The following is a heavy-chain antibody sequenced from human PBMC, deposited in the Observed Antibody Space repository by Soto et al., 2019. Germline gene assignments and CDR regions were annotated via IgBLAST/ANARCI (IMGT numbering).Heavy chain of an antibody. Sequence: QVRLQESGPGLVKPSETLSLTCTVSGGSITSSYWSWIRQPPGKGLEWIGYIYYSGSTNYNPSLKSRVTISVDTSKNQFSLNLSSVTAADTAVYFCARGLRYFDWWGQGTLVTVSS. CDR1: GGSITSSY. CDR2: IYYSGST. J-gene: IGHJ4*02. CDR3: ARGLRYFDW. D-gene: IGHD3-9*01. V-gene: IGHV4-59*01.